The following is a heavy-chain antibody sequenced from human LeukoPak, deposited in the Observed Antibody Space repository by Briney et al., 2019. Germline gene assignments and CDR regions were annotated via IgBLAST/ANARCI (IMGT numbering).Heavy chain of an antibody. D-gene: IGHD3-10*02. J-gene: IGHJ3*01. Sequence: GGSLRLSSAASGFCFSNSGMYWVRQAPDKGLEWVAVIWYDGSNEYYADAVKGRFTISRDNSKKTVNQQMNSLRVEDTSVYYCAREISMFVNAFDLWGQGTLVTVTS. CDR1: GFCFSNSG. CDR3: AREISMFVNAFDL. CDR2: IWYDGSNE. V-gene: IGHV3-33*01.